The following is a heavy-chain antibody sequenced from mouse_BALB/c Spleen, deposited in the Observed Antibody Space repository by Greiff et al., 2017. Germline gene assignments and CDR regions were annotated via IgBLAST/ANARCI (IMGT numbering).Heavy chain of an antibody. CDR2: ISSGGST. CDR3: AREGDYGNYAMDY. Sequence: EVKLVESGGGLVKPGGSLKLSCAASGFTFSSYAMSWVRQTPEKRLEWVASISSGGSTYYPDSVKGRFTISRDNARNILYLQMSSLRSEDTAMYYCAREGDYGNYAMDYWGQGTSGTVSS. CDR1: GFTFSSYA. V-gene: IGHV5-6-5*01. D-gene: IGHD2-1*01. J-gene: IGHJ4*01.